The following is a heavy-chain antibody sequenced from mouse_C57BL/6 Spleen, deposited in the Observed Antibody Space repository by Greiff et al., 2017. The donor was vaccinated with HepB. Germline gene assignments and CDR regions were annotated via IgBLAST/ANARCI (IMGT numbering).Heavy chain of an antibody. CDR1: GFTFSSYA. Sequence: EVQVVESGGGLVKPGGSLKLSCAASGFTFSSYAMSWVRQTPEKRLEWVATISDGGSYTYYPDNVKGRFTISRDNAKNNLYLQMSHLKSEDTAMYYCARGYDYDGSYAMDYWGQGTSVTVSS. J-gene: IGHJ4*01. D-gene: IGHD2-4*01. CDR3: ARGYDYDGSYAMDY. V-gene: IGHV5-4*01. CDR2: ISDGGSYT.